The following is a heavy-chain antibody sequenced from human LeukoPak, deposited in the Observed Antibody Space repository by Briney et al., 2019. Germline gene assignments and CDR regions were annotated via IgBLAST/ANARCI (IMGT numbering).Heavy chain of an antibody. Sequence: GGSLRLSCAASGFIFYDYVMHWVRQGPGKGLEWVSSINSNSDYIGYADSVKGRFTISRDNAKNSLYLQMNSLRPEDTALYYCANGGSWNDVALWGQGTLVTVSS. CDR2: INSNSDYI. CDR1: GFIFYDYV. CDR3: ANGGSWNDVAL. V-gene: IGHV3-9*01. D-gene: IGHD1-1*01. J-gene: IGHJ5*02.